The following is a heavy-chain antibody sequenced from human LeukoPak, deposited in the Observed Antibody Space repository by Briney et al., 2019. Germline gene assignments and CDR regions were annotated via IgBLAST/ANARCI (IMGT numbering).Heavy chain of an antibody. D-gene: IGHD2-15*01. V-gene: IGHV4-59*01. J-gene: IGHJ3*02. CDR3: TRAGVDDAFDI. Sequence: SETLSLTCTVSGGSISHYYWNWIRQPPGKGLEWIGCIHYSGSTNYNPSLKSRVTISVDTSMNQFSLKLRSVTAADTAVYYCTRAGVDDAFDIWGQGTMVTVSS. CDR2: IHYSGST. CDR1: GGSISHYY.